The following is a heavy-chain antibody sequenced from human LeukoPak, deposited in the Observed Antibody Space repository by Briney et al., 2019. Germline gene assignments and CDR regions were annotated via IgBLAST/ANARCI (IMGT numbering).Heavy chain of an antibody. CDR3: ARSTYCGGDCYHAGDY. D-gene: IGHD2-21*02. V-gene: IGHV5-51*01. CDR2: IYPGDSDT. Sequence: GESLKISCKGSGYSFTSYWIGWVRQMPGKGLEWMGIIYPGDSDTRYSPSFQGQVTISADKSISTAYLQWSSLKASDTAMYYCARSTYCGGDCYHAGDYWGQGTLVTVSS. J-gene: IGHJ4*02. CDR1: GYSFTSYW.